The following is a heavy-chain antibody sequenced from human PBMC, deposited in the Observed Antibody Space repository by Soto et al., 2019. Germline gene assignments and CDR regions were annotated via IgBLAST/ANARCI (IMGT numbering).Heavy chain of an antibody. D-gene: IGHD5-12*01. CDR3: ARRIPYSGYDY. Sequence: QLQLQESGPGLVKPSETLSLTCTVSGGSISSSSYYWGWIRQPPGKGLEWIGSIYYSGSTYYNPSLKSRVTISVDTSKNQFSLKLSSVTAADTAVYYCARRIPYSGYDYWGQGTLVTVSS. V-gene: IGHV4-39*01. J-gene: IGHJ4*02. CDR1: GGSISSSSYY. CDR2: IYYSGST.